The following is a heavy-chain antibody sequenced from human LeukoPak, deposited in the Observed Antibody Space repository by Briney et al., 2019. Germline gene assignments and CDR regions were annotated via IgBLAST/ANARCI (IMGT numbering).Heavy chain of an antibody. V-gene: IGHV1-2*02. CDR2: INPNSCGT. J-gene: IGHJ5*02. Sequence: SVNVSFKSSRYTFTGYYMHWVRQPPGQGLEWMGWINPNSCGTNYAQKFHGRVTMTRDTSISTAYMELSRLRSDDTAVYYCARDNPSRYCSSTSCRSVNWFDPRGQGTLVTVSS. CDR3: ARDNPSRYCSSTSCRSVNWFDP. CDR1: RYTFTGYY. D-gene: IGHD2-2*01.